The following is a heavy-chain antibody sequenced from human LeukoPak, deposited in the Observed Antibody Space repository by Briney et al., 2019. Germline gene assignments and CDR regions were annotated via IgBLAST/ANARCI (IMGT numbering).Heavy chain of an antibody. CDR1: GYTFTSYY. CDR2: INPSGGST. V-gene: IGHV1-46*01. D-gene: IGHD6-13*01. Sequence: ASVKVSCKASGYTFTSYYMHWVRQAPGQGLEWMGIINPSGGSTSYAQKFQGRVTLTRDTSVTTAYMELSWLRSDDTAVYYCAKSSWSDNYFDPWGQGTLVTVSS. CDR3: AKSSWSDNYFDP. J-gene: IGHJ5*02.